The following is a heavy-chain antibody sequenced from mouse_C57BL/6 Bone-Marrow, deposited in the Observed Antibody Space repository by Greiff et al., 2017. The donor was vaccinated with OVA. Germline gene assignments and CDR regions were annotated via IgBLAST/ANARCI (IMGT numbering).Heavy chain of an antibody. Sequence: VQLQQSGPELVKPGASVKISCKASGYAFSSSWMNWVKQRPGKGLEWIGRIYPGDGDTNYNGKFKGKATLTADKSSSTAYMQLSSLTSEDSAVYFCARWDGRNYFDYWGQGTTLTVSS. CDR2: IYPGDGDT. CDR3: ARWDGRNYFDY. CDR1: GYAFSSSW. J-gene: IGHJ2*01. D-gene: IGHD4-1*01. V-gene: IGHV1-82*01.